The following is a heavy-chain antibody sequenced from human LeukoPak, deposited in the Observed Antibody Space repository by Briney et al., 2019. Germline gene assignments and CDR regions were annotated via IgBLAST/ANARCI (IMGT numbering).Heavy chain of an antibody. Sequence: PGGSLRLSCAASGFTFSSYWMHWVRQAPGKGLEWVSAISGSGGSTYYADSVKGRFTISRDNSKNTLYLQMNSLRAEDTAVYYCASQTREIYDYVWRSYLYWGQGTLVTVSS. V-gene: IGHV3-23*01. CDR3: ASQTREIYDYVWRSYLY. D-gene: IGHD3-16*02. J-gene: IGHJ4*02. CDR1: GFTFSSYW. CDR2: ISGSGGST.